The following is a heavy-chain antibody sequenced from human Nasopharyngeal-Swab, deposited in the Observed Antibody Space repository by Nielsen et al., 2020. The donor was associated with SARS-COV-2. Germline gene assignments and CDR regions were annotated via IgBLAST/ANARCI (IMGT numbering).Heavy chain of an antibody. CDR1: GGSFSGYY. D-gene: IGHD4-17*01. CDR2: INHSGST. V-gene: IGHV4-34*01. J-gene: IGHJ4*02. Sequence: GSLRLSCAVYGGSFSGYYWSWIRQPPGKGLEWIGEINHSGSTNYNPSPKSRLTISVDTSKNQYSLKLSSVTAADTAVYYCARDYGDYHYWGQGTLVTVSS. CDR3: ARDYGDYHY.